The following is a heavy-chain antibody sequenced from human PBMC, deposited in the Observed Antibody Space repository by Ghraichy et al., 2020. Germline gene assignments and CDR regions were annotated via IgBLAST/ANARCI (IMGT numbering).Heavy chain of an antibody. V-gene: IGHV4-59*01. CDR2: IYYSVST. CDR1: GDSISNYY. Sequence: SETLSLTCTVSGDSISNYYWSWIRQPPGKGLEWIGCIYYSVSTKYNPSLQSRVTISVDTSKNQFSLKLSSVTAADTAVYYCARGGTSSAIPGDYYYYGMDVWAQGTTVTVSS. J-gene: IGHJ6*02. D-gene: IGHD2-2*01. CDR3: ARGGTSSAIPGDYYYYGMDV.